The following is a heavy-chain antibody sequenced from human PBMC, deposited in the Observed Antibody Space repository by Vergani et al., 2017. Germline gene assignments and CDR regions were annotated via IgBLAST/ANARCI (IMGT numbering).Heavy chain of an antibody. D-gene: IGHD3-22*01. CDR3: ARLXGRDSSGSKYFDY. CDR2: IHPADSDT. Sequence: EVELVQSGPEMRKPGESLKISCQISGYSFTNYWIGWVRQMPGKGLEWMGIIHPADSDTRYSPSFQGQVTISVDKSISTAYLQRSSLRASDSAMYYCARLXGRDSSGSKYFDYWGQGTLVTVSS. V-gene: IGHV5-51*01. J-gene: IGHJ4*02. CDR1: GYSFTNYW.